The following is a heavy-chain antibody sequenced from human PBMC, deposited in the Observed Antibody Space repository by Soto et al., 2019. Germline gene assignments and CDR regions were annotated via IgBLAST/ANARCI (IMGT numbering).Heavy chain of an antibody. D-gene: IGHD3-16*02. V-gene: IGHV4-59*01. CDR2: IYYSGST. Sequence: SETLSLTCTVSGVSISRYYWSWVRQPPGKGLEWIGYIYYSGSTNYNPSLKSRVTISVDTSKNQFSLKLSSVTAADTAVYYCARGSPYDYVWGSYRYNWFDPWGQGTLVTVSS. CDR1: GVSISRYY. CDR3: ARGSPYDYVWGSYRYNWFDP. J-gene: IGHJ5*02.